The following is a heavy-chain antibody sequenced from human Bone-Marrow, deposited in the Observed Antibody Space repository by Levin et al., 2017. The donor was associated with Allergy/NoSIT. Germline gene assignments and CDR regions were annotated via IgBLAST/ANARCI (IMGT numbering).Heavy chain of an antibody. CDR2: INRDGGDG. CDR1: GFTFSGYW. J-gene: IGHJ4*02. V-gene: IGHV3-7*02. Sequence: GESLKISCASSGFTFSGYWMAWVRQAPGKGLEWVANINRDGGDGYYVDSVKGRFTISRDNARNSLDLQMSSLRVEDTAVYYCVRGLPDYWGQGTLVTVSS. CDR3: VRGLPDY.